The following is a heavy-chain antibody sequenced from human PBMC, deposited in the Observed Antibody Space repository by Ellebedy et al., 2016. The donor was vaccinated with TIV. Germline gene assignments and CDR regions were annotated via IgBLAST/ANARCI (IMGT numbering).Heavy chain of an antibody. CDR2: IYYSGST. Sequence: SETLSLTXTVSGGSISSSSYYWGWIRQPPGKGLEWIGSIYYSGSTYYNPSLKSRVTISVDTSKNQFSLKLSSVTAADTAVYYCARMDYDILTGTLDYWGQGTLVTVSS. CDR3: ARMDYDILTGTLDY. CDR1: GGSISSSSYY. V-gene: IGHV4-39*07. J-gene: IGHJ4*02. D-gene: IGHD3-9*01.